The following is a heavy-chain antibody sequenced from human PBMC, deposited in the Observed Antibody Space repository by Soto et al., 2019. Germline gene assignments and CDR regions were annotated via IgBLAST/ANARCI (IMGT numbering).Heavy chain of an antibody. D-gene: IGHD1-26*01. Sequence: SETLSLTCAVYGGSFSGYYWSWIRQPPGKGLEWIGEINHSGSTNYNPSLKSRVTISVDTSKNQFSLKLNSVTPEDTAVYYCARDWDLVGATTIDYWGQGTLVTVSS. CDR3: ARDWDLVGATTIDY. V-gene: IGHV4-34*01. J-gene: IGHJ4*02. CDR2: INHSGST. CDR1: GGSFSGYY.